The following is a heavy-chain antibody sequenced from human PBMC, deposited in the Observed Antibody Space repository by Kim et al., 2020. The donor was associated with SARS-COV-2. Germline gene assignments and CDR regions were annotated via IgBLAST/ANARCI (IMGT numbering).Heavy chain of an antibody. Sequence: ASVKVSCKASGYTFTSYAMNWVRQAPGQGLEWMGWINTNTGNPTYAQGFTGRFVFSLDTSVSTAYLQISSLKAEDTAVYYCARAVVAPSRSLVAGILGYYYYGMDVWGQGTTVTVSS. D-gene: IGHD6-19*01. CDR1: GYTFTSYA. J-gene: IGHJ6*02. CDR2: INTNTGNP. V-gene: IGHV7-4-1*02. CDR3: ARAVVAPSRSLVAGILGYYYYGMDV.